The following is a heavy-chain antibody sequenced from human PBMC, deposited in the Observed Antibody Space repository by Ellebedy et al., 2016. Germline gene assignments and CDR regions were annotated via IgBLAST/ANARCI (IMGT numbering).Heavy chain of an antibody. CDR2: IKSKTDGGTT. D-gene: IGHD5-12*01. Sequence: GESLKISXVASGFTFSNAWMSWVRQAPGKGLEWVGHIKSKTDGGTTDYAAPVKGRFTISRDDSKNTLYLQMNSLKTEDTAVYYCARHLTPPGVATMVGWFDPWGQGTLVTVSS. CDR1: GFTFSNAW. CDR3: ARHLTPPGVATMVGWFDP. J-gene: IGHJ5*02. V-gene: IGHV3-15*01.